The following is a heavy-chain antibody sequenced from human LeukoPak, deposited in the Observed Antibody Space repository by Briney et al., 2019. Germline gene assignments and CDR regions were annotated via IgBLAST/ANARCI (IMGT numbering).Heavy chain of an antibody. CDR3: ARVGTYNWNLYYFDY. Sequence: SVKVSCKASGGTFSSYAISWVRQAPGQGLEWMGGIIPIFGTANYAQKFQGRVTITADKSTSTAYMELSSLRSEDTAVYYCARVGTYNWNLYYFDYWGQGTLVTVSS. J-gene: IGHJ4*02. CDR2: IIPIFGTA. V-gene: IGHV1-69*06. D-gene: IGHD1-20*01. CDR1: GGTFSSYA.